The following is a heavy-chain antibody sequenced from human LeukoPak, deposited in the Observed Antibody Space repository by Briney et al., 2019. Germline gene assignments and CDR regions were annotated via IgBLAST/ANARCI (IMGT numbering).Heavy chain of an antibody. Sequence: SVKVSCKASGGTFSSYAISWVRQAPGQGLEWMGGIIPIFGTANYAQKFQGRVTITADESTSTAYMELSSLRSEDTAVYYCAREESPLDSSSWYYFDYWGQGTLVTVSS. J-gene: IGHJ4*02. CDR1: GGTFSSYA. CDR2: IIPIFGTA. D-gene: IGHD6-13*01. CDR3: AREESPLDSSSWYYFDY. V-gene: IGHV1-69*13.